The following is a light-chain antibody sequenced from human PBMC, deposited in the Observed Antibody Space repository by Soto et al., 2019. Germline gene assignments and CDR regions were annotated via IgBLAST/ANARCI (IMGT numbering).Light chain of an antibody. CDR1: QTISSW. CDR3: QHYTSYSEA. Sequence: DIQMTQSPSTLSGSVGDRVTITCRDSQTISSWLAWYQQQPGTAPKLLIYTASTLKSGVPSRFSGSGSGTESTLTISSLQPDDFATYYCQHYTSYSEAFGQGTKVDIK. V-gene: IGKV1-5*03. CDR2: TAS. J-gene: IGKJ1*01.